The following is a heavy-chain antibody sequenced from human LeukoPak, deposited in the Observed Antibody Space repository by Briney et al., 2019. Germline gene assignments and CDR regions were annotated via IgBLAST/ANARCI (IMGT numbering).Heavy chain of an antibody. D-gene: IGHD2-2*02. J-gene: IGHJ5*02. CDR1: GYTFTGYY. CDR2: INPNSGGT. Sequence: ASVKVSCKASGYTFTGYYMHWVRQAPGQGLEWMGWINPNSGGTNYAQKLQGRVTMTTDTSTSTAYMELRSLRSDDTAVYYCARGGLGYCSSTSCYTHLNWFDPWGQGTLVTVSS. V-gene: IGHV1-2*02. CDR3: ARGGLGYCSSTSCYTHLNWFDP.